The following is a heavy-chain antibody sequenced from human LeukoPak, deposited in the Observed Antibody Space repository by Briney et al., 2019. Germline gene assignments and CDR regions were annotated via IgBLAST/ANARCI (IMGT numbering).Heavy chain of an antibody. Sequence: SETLSLTCAVSGYSISSGYYWGWIRQPPGKGLEWIGGIYHSGSTYYNPSLKSRVTISVDTSKNQFSLKLSSVTAADTAVYYCAINIFWSGYYYYWGQGTLVTVSS. CDR3: AINIFWSGYYYY. V-gene: IGHV4-38-2*01. CDR2: IYHSGST. CDR1: GYSISSGYY. D-gene: IGHD3-3*01. J-gene: IGHJ4*02.